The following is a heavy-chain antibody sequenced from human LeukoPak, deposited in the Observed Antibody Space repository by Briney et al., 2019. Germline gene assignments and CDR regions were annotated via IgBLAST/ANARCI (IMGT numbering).Heavy chain of an antibody. J-gene: IGHJ6*03. V-gene: IGHV4-4*07. CDR2: IYTSGST. CDR1: GGSISSDF. D-gene: IGHD3-3*01. CDR3: ARVFAYGGYWYYMDV. Sequence: SETLSLTCTVSGGSISSDFWNWIRQPAGKGLEWIGRIYTSGSTNYNPSLKSRVTMSIDTSKNQFSLKLSSVTAADTAVYYYARVFAYGGYWYYMDVWGKGTTVTVSS.